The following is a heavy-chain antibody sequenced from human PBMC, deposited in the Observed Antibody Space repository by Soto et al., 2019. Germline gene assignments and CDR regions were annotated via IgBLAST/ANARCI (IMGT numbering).Heavy chain of an antibody. V-gene: IGHV1-46*03. CDR2: INPSGGST. CDR3: ARLRASMGGSSWDY. J-gene: IGHJ4*02. CDR1: GYTFTSYY. D-gene: IGHD6-13*01. Sequence: GASVKVSCKASGYTFTSYYMHWVRQAPGQGLEWMGIINPSGGSTSYAQKFHGRVTITRDTSTSTVYMELSSLRSEVTAVYYCARLRASMGGSSWDYWGQGTLVTVSS.